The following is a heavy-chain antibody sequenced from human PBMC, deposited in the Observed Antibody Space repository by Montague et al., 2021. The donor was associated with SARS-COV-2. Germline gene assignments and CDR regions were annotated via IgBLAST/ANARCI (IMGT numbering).Heavy chain of an antibody. J-gene: IGHJ3*02. CDR2: IYYSGST. Sequence: SETLSLTCTVSGGSISSCYWSWIRQPPGKGLEWIGYIYYSGSTNYNPSLKSRVTISVDTSKNQFSLKLSSVTAADTAVYYCARRGLGYCSGGSCPNAFDIWGQGTMVTVSS. V-gene: IGHV4-59*01. CDR1: GGSISSCY. D-gene: IGHD2-15*01. CDR3: ARRGLGYCSGGSCPNAFDI.